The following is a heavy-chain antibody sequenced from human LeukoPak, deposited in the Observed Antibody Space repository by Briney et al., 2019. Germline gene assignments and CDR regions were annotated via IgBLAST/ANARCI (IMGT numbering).Heavy chain of an antibody. J-gene: IGHJ3*02. Sequence: GGSLRLSCAASGFTFTSYTMNWVRQAPGKGLEWVSDISSSGSYIDYADSVKGRFTISRDNAKNSLFLHMNSLRAEDTAVYYCARSLIADGAFDIWGQGTMVTVSS. V-gene: IGHV3-21*01. D-gene: IGHD2-21*01. CDR3: ARSLIADGAFDI. CDR1: GFTFTSYT. CDR2: ISSSGSYI.